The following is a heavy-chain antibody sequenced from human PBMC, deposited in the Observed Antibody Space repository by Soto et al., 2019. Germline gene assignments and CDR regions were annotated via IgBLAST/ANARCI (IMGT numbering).Heavy chain of an antibody. CDR2: IYYIGST. V-gene: IGHV4-61*01. CDR1: GGSVSSGSYY. Sequence: SETLSLTGTVSGGSVSSGSYYWSWIRQPPGKGLEWIGYIYYIGSTNYNPSLKSRVTISVDTSKNQFSLKLSSVTAADTAVYYCARIIAPSSSNGGFDPCGRRTLVAVSS. CDR3: ARIIAPSSSNGGFDP. D-gene: IGHD6-6*01. J-gene: IGHJ5*02.